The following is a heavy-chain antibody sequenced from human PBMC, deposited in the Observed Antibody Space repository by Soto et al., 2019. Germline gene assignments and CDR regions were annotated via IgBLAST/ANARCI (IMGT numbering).Heavy chain of an antibody. CDR3: ARDRQSYDILTGYYYGMDV. CDR1: GFTFSSYA. J-gene: IGHJ6*02. Sequence: LRLSCAASGFTFSSYAMSWIRQSPGKGLEWIGYIYYSGSTYYNPSLKSRVTISVDTSKNQFSLKLSSVTAADTAVYYCARDRQSYDILTGYYYGMDVWGQGTTVTVSS. V-gene: IGHV4-31*02. D-gene: IGHD3-9*01. CDR2: IYYSGST.